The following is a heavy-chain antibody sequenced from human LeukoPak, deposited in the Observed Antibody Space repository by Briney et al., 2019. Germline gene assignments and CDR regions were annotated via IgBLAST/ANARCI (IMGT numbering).Heavy chain of an antibody. J-gene: IGHJ5*02. CDR3: ARVPAYCIGDSCYSWFDP. CDR2: LYHTGNT. V-gene: IGHV4-38-2*02. D-gene: IGHD2-15*01. Sequence: SETLSLTCTVSGYSISNGYYWGWIRQPPGKGLEWIGSLYHTGNTYYNPSFKSRVTISVDTSKNQFSLNLISVTAADTAVYYCARVPAYCIGDSCYSWFDPWGQGTLVTVSS. CDR1: GYSISNGYY.